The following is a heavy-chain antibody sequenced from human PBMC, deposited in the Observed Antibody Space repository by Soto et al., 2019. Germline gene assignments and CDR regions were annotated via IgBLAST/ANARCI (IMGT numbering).Heavy chain of an antibody. D-gene: IGHD2-15*01. V-gene: IGHV1-18*01. CDR3: ARDGRVDYYYYGMDV. CDR2: ISAYNGNT. Sequence: ASVKVSCKASGYTFTSYGISWVRQAPGQGLEWMGWISAYNGNTNYAQKLQGRVTMTTDTSTSTAYMELRSLRSDDTAVYYCARDGRVDYYYYGMDVWGQGTTVTVSS. J-gene: IGHJ6*02. CDR1: GYTFTSYG.